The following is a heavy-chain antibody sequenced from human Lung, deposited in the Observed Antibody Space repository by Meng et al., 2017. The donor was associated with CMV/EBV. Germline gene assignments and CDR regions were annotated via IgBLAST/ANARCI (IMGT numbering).Heavy chain of an antibody. Sequence: VQLLYSGPGMWVPPTCPFLPRTIRRDSVSSNSAAWNWIRQSPSRGREWLGRTYYRSKWYNGYAVSVKSRLSIIPDTSKNQFSLQLNSVTPEDTAMYYCARSGSSGWMDYWGQGTLVTVSS. CDR2: TYYRSKWYN. D-gene: IGHD6-19*01. J-gene: IGHJ4*02. V-gene: IGHV6-1*01. CDR3: ARSGSSGWMDY. CDR1: RDSVSSNSAA.